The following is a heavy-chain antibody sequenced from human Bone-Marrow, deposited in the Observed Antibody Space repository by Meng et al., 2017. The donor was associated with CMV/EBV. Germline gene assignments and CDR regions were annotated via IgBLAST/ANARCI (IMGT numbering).Heavy chain of an antibody. CDR2: IYYSGST. J-gene: IGHJ6*02. CDR3: ARDRLRPRLKYYDFWSGQEYYGMDV. CDR1: GGSFSGYY. V-gene: IGHV4-34*01. D-gene: IGHD3-3*01. Sequence: SETLSLTCAVYGGSFSGYYWSWIRQPPGKGLEWIGSIYYSGSTYYNPSLKSRVTISVDTSKNQFSLKLSSVTAADTAVYYCARDRLRPRLKYYDFWSGQEYYGMDVWGQGTTVTVSS.